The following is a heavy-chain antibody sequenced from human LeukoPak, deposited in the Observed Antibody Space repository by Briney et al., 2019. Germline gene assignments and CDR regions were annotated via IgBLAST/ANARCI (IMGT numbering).Heavy chain of an antibody. CDR3: ARDRPYDILTGYSRFDY. Sequence: GGSLRLSCAASGFTFSGYWMSWVRQAPGKGLEWVANIKQDGSEKYYVDSVKGRFTISRDNAKNSLYLQMNSLRAEDTAVYYCARDRPYDILTGYSRFDYWGQGTLVTVSS. CDR1: GFTFSGYW. CDR2: IKQDGSEK. V-gene: IGHV3-7*01. D-gene: IGHD3-9*01. J-gene: IGHJ4*02.